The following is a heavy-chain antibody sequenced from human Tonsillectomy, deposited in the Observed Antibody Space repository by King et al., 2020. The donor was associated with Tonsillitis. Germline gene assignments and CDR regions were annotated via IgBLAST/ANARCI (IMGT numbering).Heavy chain of an antibody. Sequence: VQLVESGGGLVKPGGSLRLSCAASGFTFSSYIMNWVRQAPGKGLEWVSSISSSSSYIYYADSVKGRFTLSRDNAKNSLYLQMNSLRAEDTAVYYCARDGTERSGNWFDPWGQGTLVTVSS. D-gene: IGHD1-1*01. J-gene: IGHJ5*02. V-gene: IGHV3-21*01. CDR2: ISSSSSYI. CDR1: GFTFSSYI. CDR3: ARDGTERSGNWFDP.